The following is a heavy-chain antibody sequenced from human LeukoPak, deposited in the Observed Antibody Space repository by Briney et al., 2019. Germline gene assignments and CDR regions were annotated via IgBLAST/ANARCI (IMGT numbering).Heavy chain of an antibody. Sequence: SETLSLTCTVSGGSISSSSYYWGWIRQPPGKGLEWIGSIYYSGSTYYNPSLKSRVTISVDTSKNQFSLKLSSVTAADTAVYYCARLPVDTVMCVDFWGQGTLVTVSS. CDR3: ARLPVDTVMCVDF. CDR2: IYYSGST. V-gene: IGHV4-39*01. CDR1: GGSISSSSYY. J-gene: IGHJ4*02. D-gene: IGHD5-18*01.